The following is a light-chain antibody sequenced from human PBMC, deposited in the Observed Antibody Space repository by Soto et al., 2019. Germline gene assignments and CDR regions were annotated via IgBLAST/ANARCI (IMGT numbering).Light chain of an antibody. V-gene: IGKV3-20*01. CDR3: QQYGSSGT. CDR1: QSVSSNH. CDR2: GAS. J-gene: IGKJ1*01. Sequence: DIVLTQSPGTLSLSPGERATLSCRASQSVSSNHLAWYQQKPGQAPRLLIYGASNRATGIPDRFSGSGSGTDFTLTISRLEPEDFAVYYCQQYGSSGTFGQGTKVDIK.